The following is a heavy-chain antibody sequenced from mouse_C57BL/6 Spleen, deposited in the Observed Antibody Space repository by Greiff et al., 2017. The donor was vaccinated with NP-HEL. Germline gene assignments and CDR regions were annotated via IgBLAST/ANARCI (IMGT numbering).Heavy chain of an antibody. Sequence: VQLQQSGPELVKPGASVKISCKASGYSFTDYNMNWVKQSNGKSLEWIGVINPNYGTTSYNQKFKGKATLTVDQSSSTAYMQLNSLTSEDSAVYYCARREFITTVVADYAMDYWGQGTAVTVSS. CDR3: ARREFITTVVADYAMDY. J-gene: IGHJ4*01. CDR2: INPNYGTT. D-gene: IGHD1-1*01. V-gene: IGHV1-39*01. CDR1: GYSFTDYN.